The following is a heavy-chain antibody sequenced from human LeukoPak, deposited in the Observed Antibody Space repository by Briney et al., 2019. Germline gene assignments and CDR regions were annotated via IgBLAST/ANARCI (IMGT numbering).Heavy chain of an antibody. J-gene: IGHJ4*02. CDR2: IYYSGST. D-gene: IGHD3-22*01. CDR3: ARDPPYYYDRSGYYDY. CDR1: GGSISSGGYD. Sequence: SETLSLTCTVSGGSISSGGYDWGWIRQPPGKGLEWIGSIYYSGSTYYNPSLKSRVTISVDTSKNQFSLKLSSVTAADTAVYYCARDPPYYYDRSGYYDYWGQGTLVTVSS. V-gene: IGHV4-39*07.